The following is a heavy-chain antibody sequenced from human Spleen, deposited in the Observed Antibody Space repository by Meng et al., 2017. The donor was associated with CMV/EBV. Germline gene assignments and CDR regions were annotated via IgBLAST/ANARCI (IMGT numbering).Heavy chain of an antibody. CDR2: ISRSSSLI. D-gene: IGHD3-10*01. CDR1: GFTFSSYS. J-gene: IGHJ6*02. CDR3: ARGLMVRVAQSYYYYGMDV. V-gene: IGHV3-21*01. Sequence: GESLKISCAASGFTFSSYSMNWVRQAPGKGLEWVSSISRSSSLIYYADSVKGRFTISRDNAKNSLYLQMNSLRAEDTAVYYCARGLMVRVAQSYYYYGMDVWGQGTTVTVSS.